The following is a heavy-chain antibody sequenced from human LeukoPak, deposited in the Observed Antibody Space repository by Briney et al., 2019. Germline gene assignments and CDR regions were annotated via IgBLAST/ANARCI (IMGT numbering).Heavy chain of an antibody. CDR3: ARHAALGVVVAATFPEYFQH. V-gene: IGHV4-39*01. D-gene: IGHD2-15*01. Sequence: SETLSLTCTVSGGSISSSSYYWGWIRQPPGKGLEWIGSIYDSGSTYYNPALKSQVTISVDTSKNQFSLKLSSVTAADTAVYYCARHAALGVVVAATFPEYFQHWGQGTLVIVPS. J-gene: IGHJ1*01. CDR1: GGSISSSSYY. CDR2: IYDSGST.